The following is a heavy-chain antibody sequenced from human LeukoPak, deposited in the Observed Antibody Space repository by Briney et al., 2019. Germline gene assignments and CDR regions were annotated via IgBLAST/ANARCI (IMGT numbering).Heavy chain of an antibody. CDR3: ARSGGSGDPTFDY. CDR2: IYYSGST. CDR1: GGSISSYY. D-gene: IGHD3-10*01. J-gene: IGHJ4*02. Sequence: SETLSLTCTVSGGSISSYYWSWIRQPPGKGLEWIGYIYYSGSTNYNPSLKSRVTISVDTSKNQFSLKLSSVTAADTAVYYCARSGGSGDPTFDYWGQGTLVTVSS. V-gene: IGHV4-59*01.